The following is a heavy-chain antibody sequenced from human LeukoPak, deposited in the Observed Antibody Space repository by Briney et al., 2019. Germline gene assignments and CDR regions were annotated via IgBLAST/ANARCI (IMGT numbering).Heavy chain of an antibody. CDR2: ISGSGGST. CDR3: AKDRVTMVRGVYNAFDI. V-gene: IGHV3-23*01. J-gene: IGHJ3*02. Sequence: PGGTLRLSCAASGFTFSSYGMSWVRQAPGKGLEWVSAISGSGGSTYYADSVKGRFTISRDNSKNTLYLQMNSLRAEDTAVYYCAKDRVTMVRGVYNAFDIWGQGTMVTVSS. CDR1: GFTFSSYG. D-gene: IGHD3-10*01.